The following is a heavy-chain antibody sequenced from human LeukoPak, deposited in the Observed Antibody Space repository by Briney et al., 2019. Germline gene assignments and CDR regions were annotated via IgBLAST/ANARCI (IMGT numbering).Heavy chain of an antibody. D-gene: IGHD6-13*01. CDR1: GFTFTSSA. V-gene: IGHV1-58*01. Sequence: GASVKVSCKASGFTFTSSAVQWVRQARGQRLEWIEWIVVGSGNTNYAQKFQERVTITRDMSTSTAYMELSSLRSEDTAVYYCAAGNYGSSWYAKFDYWGQGTLVTVSS. CDR2: IVVGSGNT. CDR3: AAGNYGSSWYAKFDY. J-gene: IGHJ4*02.